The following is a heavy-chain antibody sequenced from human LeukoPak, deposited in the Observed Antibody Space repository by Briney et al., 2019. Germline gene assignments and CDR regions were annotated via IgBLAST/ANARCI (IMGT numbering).Heavy chain of an antibody. Sequence: ASVTVSCKASGYTFTGYYMHWVRQAPGQGLEWMGWINPNSGGTNYAQKFQGRVTMTRDTSISTAYMELSRLRSVDTAVYYCARNLVPAAISSWDYYYMDVWGKGTTVTISS. D-gene: IGHD2-2*01. J-gene: IGHJ6*03. CDR2: INPNSGGT. CDR1: GYTFTGYY. V-gene: IGHV1-2*02. CDR3: ARNLVPAAISSWDYYYMDV.